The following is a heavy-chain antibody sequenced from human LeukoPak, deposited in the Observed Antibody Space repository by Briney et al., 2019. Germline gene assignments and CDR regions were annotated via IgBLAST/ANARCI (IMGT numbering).Heavy chain of an antibody. D-gene: IGHD6-6*01. CDR2: ISGTSNTI. CDR1: GFTFSMYS. V-gene: IGHV3-48*01. J-gene: IGHJ3*02. CDR3: ARDLGPHRSSPNSGAFDI. Sequence: GGSLRLSCVASGFTFSMYSMNWVRQAPGKGLEWVSYISGTSNTIYYADSVKGRFTISRDNAKNSLYLQVNSLRAEDTAVYYCARDLGPHRSSPNSGAFDIWGQGTMVTVSS.